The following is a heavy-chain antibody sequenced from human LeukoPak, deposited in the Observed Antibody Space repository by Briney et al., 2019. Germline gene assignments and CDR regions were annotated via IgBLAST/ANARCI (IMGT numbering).Heavy chain of an antibody. CDR1: GFTFSSYS. CDR2: IYYRGRT. CDR3: ATDREGHSGYDYDFDY. Sequence: PGGSLRLSCAASGFTFSSYSMNWVRQPPGKGLEWIASIYYRGRTYYNPSLKSRVTISVDTSKNQFSLKLSSVTAADTAVYFCATDREGHSGYDYDFDYWGQGTLVTVSS. J-gene: IGHJ4*02. D-gene: IGHD5-12*01. V-gene: IGHV4-39*07.